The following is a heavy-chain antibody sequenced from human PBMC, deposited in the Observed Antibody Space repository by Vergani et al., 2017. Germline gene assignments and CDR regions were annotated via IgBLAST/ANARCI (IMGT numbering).Heavy chain of an antibody. V-gene: IGHV3-30*03. CDR2: ISYDGSNK. Sequence: QVQLVESGGGVVQPGRSLRLSCAASGFTFSSYGMQWVRQAPGKGLEWVAVISYDGSNKYYADSVKGRFTISRDNSKNTLYLQMNSLRAEDTAVYYCARDRLTDYGDPYDAFDIWGQGTMVTVSS. D-gene: IGHD4-17*01. CDR3: ARDRLTDYGDPYDAFDI. J-gene: IGHJ3*02. CDR1: GFTFSSYG.